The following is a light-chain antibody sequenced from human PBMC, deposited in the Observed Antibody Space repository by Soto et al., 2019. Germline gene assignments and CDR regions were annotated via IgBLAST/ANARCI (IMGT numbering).Light chain of an antibody. V-gene: IGLV2-23*02. J-gene: IGLJ1*01. CDR3: CSYAGSVAYV. CDR1: NSDLGTYNL. Sequence: QSALTQPASVSGSPGQSITISCTGTNSDLGTYNLVSWYQQHPGKAPKLIICEVNKWPSGVPSRFSGSKSGNTASLTISGLQADDEAYYYCCSYAGSVAYVFGTGTKVTVL. CDR2: EVN.